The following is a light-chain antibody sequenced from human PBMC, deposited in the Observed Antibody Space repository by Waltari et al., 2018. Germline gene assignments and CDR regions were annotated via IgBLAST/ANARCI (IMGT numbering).Light chain of an antibody. J-gene: IGLJ2*01. Sequence: QSALTQPPSASGSPGQSVTISCTGISSAVSNYNYVSWYQHHPGKAPQLTLYEVTKRPSGSPDRFSGSKSGNTASLTISGLQAEDEASYYCTSYAGSNNVVFGGGTKVTVL. CDR2: EVT. CDR3: TSYAGSNNVV. V-gene: IGLV2-8*01. CDR1: SSAVSNYNY.